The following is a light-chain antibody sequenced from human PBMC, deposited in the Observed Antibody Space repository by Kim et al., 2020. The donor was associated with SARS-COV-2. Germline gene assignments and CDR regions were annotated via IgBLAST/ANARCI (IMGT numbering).Light chain of an antibody. J-gene: IGLJ2*01. V-gene: IGLV2-14*04. CDR1: TGDIGAYND. CDR3: SSYTTYNTSV. CDR2: DVT. Sequence: GQSITIPCPGTTGDIGAYNDVSWYQQHPGKAPKLMIYDVTQRPSGVSNRFSGSKSGNTASLAISGLQAEDEADYYCSSYTTYNTSVFGAGTQVTVL.